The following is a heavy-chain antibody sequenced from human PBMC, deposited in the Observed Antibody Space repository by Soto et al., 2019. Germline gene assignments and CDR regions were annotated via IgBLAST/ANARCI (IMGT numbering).Heavy chain of an antibody. CDR1: GYTLTELS. J-gene: IGHJ3*02. CDR2: FDPEDGET. CDR3: ATDRSTYYDFWSGYFDAFDI. D-gene: IGHD3-3*01. Sequence: ASVKVSCKVSGYTLTELSMHWVRQAPGKGLEWMGGFDPEDGETIYAQKFQGRVTMTEDTSTDTAYMELSSLRSEDTAVYYCATDRSTYYDFWSGYFDAFDIWGQGTMVTVSS. V-gene: IGHV1-24*01.